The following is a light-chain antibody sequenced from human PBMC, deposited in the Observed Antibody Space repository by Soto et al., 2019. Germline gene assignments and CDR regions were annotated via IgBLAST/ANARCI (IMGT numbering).Light chain of an antibody. CDR2: DAS. CDR1: QSVSSNF. CDR3: QQYGSSPYT. Sequence: EIVLTQSPGTLSLSPGERATLSCRASQSVSSNFLAWYQQKPGQAPRLLIYDASSRATGIPDRFSGSGSGTDFTLIISRLEPEDFAVYYCQQYGSSPYTFGHGTKLEIK. V-gene: IGKV3-20*01. J-gene: IGKJ2*01.